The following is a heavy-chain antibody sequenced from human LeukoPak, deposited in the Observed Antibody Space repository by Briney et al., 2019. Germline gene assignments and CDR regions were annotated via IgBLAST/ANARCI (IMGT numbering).Heavy chain of an antibody. D-gene: IGHD2-15*01. Sequence: PSGTLSLTCTVSGGSISSYYWSWIRQPAGKGLEWIGRIYTSGSTNYNPSLKSRVTMSVDTSKNQFSLKLSSVTAADTAVYYCARGYGYCSGGSCPWWFDPWGQGTLVTVSS. J-gene: IGHJ5*02. CDR3: ARGYGYCSGGSCPWWFDP. CDR2: IYTSGST. CDR1: GGSISSYY. V-gene: IGHV4-4*07.